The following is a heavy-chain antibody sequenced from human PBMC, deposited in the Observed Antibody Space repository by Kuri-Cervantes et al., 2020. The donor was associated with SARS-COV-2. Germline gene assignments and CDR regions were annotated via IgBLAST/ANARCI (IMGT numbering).Heavy chain of an antibody. J-gene: IGHJ5*02. CDR3: ARLSSGYYYPNEEGSYNWFDP. CDR1: GYSFTSYW. CDR2: IYPGDSDT. D-gene: IGHD3-22*01. Sequence: KVSCKGSGYSFTSYWIGWVRQMPGKGLEWMGIIYPGDSDTTYSPSFQGQVTISADKSISTAYLQWSSLKASDTAMYYCARLSSGYYYPNEEGSYNWFDPWGQGTLDTVSS. V-gene: IGHV5-51*01.